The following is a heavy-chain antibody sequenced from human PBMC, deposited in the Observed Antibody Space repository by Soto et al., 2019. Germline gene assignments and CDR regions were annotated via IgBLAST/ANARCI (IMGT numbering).Heavy chain of an antibody. CDR1: GFTFSSYW. Sequence: EVQLVESGGGLVQPGGSLRLSCAASGFTFSSYWMSWVRQAPGKGLEWVANIKQDGSEKYYVDSVKGRFTISRDNAKNSXXLQXXXXXAADTAXXXXXXXXXXXXXXXXGXYFDYWGQGTLVTVSS. V-gene: IGHV3-7*01. CDR3: XXXXXXXXXXXXGXYFDY. D-gene: IGHD2-15*01. CDR2: IKQDGSEK. J-gene: IGHJ4*02.